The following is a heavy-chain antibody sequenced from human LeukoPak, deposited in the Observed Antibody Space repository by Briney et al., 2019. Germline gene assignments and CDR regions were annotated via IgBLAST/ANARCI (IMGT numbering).Heavy chain of an antibody. V-gene: IGHV3-30*04. CDR1: GFTFSNYA. J-gene: IGHJ2*01. CDR2: ISYDGSNK. CDR3: ARDPNGSGSYYRGWYFDL. Sequence: GGSLRLSCAASGFTFSNYALHWVRQAPGKGLEWVAVISYDGSNKFYADSVKGRFTISRDNAKNSLYLQMNSLRAEDTAVYYCARDPNGSGSYYRGWYFDLWGRGTLVTVSS. D-gene: IGHD3-10*01.